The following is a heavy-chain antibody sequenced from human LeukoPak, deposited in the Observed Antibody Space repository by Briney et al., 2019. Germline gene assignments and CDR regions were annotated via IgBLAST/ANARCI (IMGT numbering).Heavy chain of an antibody. Sequence: GGSLRLSCAASGFTFSTYTMNWVRQAPGKGLEWVSSISSSSSSIYYADSVKGRFSISRDNAKNSLYLQMNSLSAEDTAVYYCAGERGVGESYWGQGTLVTVSS. CDR1: GFTFSTYT. J-gene: IGHJ4*02. CDR3: AGERGVGESY. CDR2: ISSSSSSI. D-gene: IGHD3-10*01. V-gene: IGHV3-21*01.